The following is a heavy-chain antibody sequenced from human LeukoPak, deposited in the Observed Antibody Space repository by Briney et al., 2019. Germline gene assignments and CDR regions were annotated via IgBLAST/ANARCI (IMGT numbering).Heavy chain of an antibody. V-gene: IGHV3-23*01. Sequence: GGSLRLSCAASGFTFSSYAMSWVRQAPGKGLEWVSAISGSGGSAYYADSVKGRFTISRDNSKNTLYLQMNSLRAEDTAVYYCANGYCSSTSCSSLGVWWGQGTLVTVSS. CDR1: GFTFSSYA. CDR2: ISGSGGSA. CDR3: ANGYCSSTSCSSLGVW. D-gene: IGHD2-2*03. J-gene: IGHJ4*02.